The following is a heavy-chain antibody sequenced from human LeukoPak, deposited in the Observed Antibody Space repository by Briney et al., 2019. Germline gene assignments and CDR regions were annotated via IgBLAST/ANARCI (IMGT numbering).Heavy chain of an antibody. V-gene: IGHV3-21*01. D-gene: IGHD1-26*01. CDR2: ISTNSSYI. J-gene: IGHJ4*02. Sequence: GGSLRLSCAASGFTFNRYNMNWVRRAPGKGLEWFSSISTNSSYIYYADSVKGRFTIFRDNSKNLMYLQLTSLRAEDTALYYCARDRGRSSFNYWGQGTLVSVSS. CDR1: GFTFNRYN. CDR3: ARDRGRSSFNY.